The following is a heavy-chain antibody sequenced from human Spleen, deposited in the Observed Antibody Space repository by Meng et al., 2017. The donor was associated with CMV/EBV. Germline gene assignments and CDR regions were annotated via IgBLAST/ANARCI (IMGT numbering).Heavy chain of an antibody. Sequence: ASVKVSCKASGGTFSRFPISWVRQAPGQGLEWMGWINPNSGGTNYAQKFRGRVTMTRDTSITTAYMELSRLRSDDTAVYYCARPESRGGQYGKPNYYYYGMDVWGQGTTVTVSS. CDR3: ARPESRGGQYGKPNYYYYGMDV. J-gene: IGHJ6*02. V-gene: IGHV1-2*02. CDR1: GGTFSRFP. CDR2: INPNSGGT. D-gene: IGHD1-1*01.